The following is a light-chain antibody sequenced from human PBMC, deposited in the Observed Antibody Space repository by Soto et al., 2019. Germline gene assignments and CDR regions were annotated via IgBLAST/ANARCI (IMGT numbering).Light chain of an antibody. V-gene: IGKV3-11*01. CDR3: QQRTTWPT. CDR1: QSVTSS. J-gene: IGKJ4*01. Sequence: EIVLTQSPATLSLSPGDTATLSCRASQSVTSSLAWFQQKPGQAPRLLIYDVSRRATAIPARFSGRGSGTDFTLTISSLEPEDFAVYYCQQRTTWPTFGGGTKVEIK. CDR2: DVS.